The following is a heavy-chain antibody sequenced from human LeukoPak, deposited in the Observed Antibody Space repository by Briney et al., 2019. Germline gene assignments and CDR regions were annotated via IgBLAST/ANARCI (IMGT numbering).Heavy chain of an antibody. D-gene: IGHD4-17*01. CDR2: IDPSDSYT. V-gene: IGHV5-10-1*01. J-gene: IGHJ4*02. CDR3: ARSYGEHDDY. Sequence: AGESLKISCEGSGYSFTSYWISWVRQMPGKGLEWMGRIDPSDSYTNYSPSFQGHVTISADKSISTAYLQWSSLKASDTAMYYCARSYGEHDDYWGQGTLVTVSS. CDR1: GYSFTSYW.